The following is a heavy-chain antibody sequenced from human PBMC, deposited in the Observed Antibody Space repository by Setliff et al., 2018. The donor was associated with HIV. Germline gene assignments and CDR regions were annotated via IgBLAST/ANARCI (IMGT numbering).Heavy chain of an antibody. D-gene: IGHD3-10*01. CDR2: ISAGGGST. CDR1: GFTFSTYA. V-gene: IGHV3-23*01. CDR3: AKADGRGGASDC. J-gene: IGHJ4*02. Sequence: GGSLRLSCAVSGFTFSTYAMSWVRQAPGKGLEWVSTISAGGGSTYYADSVKGRFTISRDNSKNTLYLQMNSLRAEDTAVYFCAKADGRGGASDCWGQGTLVTVSS.